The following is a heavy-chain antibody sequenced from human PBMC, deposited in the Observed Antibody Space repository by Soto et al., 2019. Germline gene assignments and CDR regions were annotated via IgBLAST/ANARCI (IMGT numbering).Heavy chain of an antibody. CDR1: GGSISTNY. D-gene: IGHD6-19*01. CDR3: ASDRSSGWDQGYGMDV. J-gene: IGHJ6*02. V-gene: IGHV4-59*07. CDR2: IYYSGST. Sequence: SDTLYLTCTVSGGSISTNYWSWIRQPPGKGLEWIGYIYYSGSTSYNPSLKSRVTISVDTSKNQFSLKLRSVTAADTAVYYCASDRSSGWDQGYGMDVWGQGTTVTVSS.